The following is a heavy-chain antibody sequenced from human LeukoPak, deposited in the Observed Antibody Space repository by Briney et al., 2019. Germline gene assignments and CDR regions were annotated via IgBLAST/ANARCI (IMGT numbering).Heavy chain of an antibody. CDR1: GFIFSSYW. Sequence: GVLRLSCAASGFIFSSYWMHWVRQAPGKGLVWVSRINTDGSSTSYADSVKGRFTISRDNAKNTLYLQMNSLRAEDTAVYYCARDNRGIVGATDYYYYMDVWGKGTTVTVSS. V-gene: IGHV3-74*01. CDR3: ARDNRGIVGATDYYYYMDV. J-gene: IGHJ6*03. D-gene: IGHD1-26*01. CDR2: INTDGSST.